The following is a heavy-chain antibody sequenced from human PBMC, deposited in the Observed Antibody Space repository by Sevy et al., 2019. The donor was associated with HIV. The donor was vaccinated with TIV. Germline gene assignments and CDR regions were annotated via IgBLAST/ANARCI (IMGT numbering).Heavy chain of an antibody. J-gene: IGHJ4*02. D-gene: IGHD6-13*01. CDR1: GFTFSNYG. CDR3: AKDLAGPGRRYFDY. CDR2: IRYDGSDK. V-gene: IGHV3-30*02. Sequence: GGSLRLSCAASGFTFSNYGMHWVRHVPGKGLEWVTFIRYDGSDKYYAASVKGRFTISRDDSKNTLYLQMDSLTPEDTAIYYCAKDLAGPGRRYFDYWGQGTLVTVSS.